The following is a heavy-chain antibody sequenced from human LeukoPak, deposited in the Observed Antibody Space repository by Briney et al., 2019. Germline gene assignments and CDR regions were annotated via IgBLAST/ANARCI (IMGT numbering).Heavy chain of an antibody. CDR2: IYPGDSDT. V-gene: IGHV5-51*01. CDR3: ARSFRGSGWYIDN. Sequence: GESLKISCKGTGYSLTSYWIGWVRQMPGKGLEWMGIIYPGDSDTRYSPSFQGQVTISVDKSITTAYLQWSSLKASDTATYYCARSFRGSGWYIDNWGQGTLVTVSS. J-gene: IGHJ4*02. CDR1: GYSLTSYW. D-gene: IGHD6-25*01.